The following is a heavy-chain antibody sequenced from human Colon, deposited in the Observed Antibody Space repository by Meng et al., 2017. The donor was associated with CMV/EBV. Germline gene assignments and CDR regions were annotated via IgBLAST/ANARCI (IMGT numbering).Heavy chain of an antibody. V-gene: IGHV3-48*04. Sequence: GGSLRLSCVASGFMFSGYIMTWVRQAPGKGLEWIASIRSSSNSIKYADSVRGRFTISPDNANNSMYLQMNSLTGDDTAVYYCARERTESSGWFGGSVGYFDYWGQGTLVTVSS. J-gene: IGHJ4*02. D-gene: IGHD6-19*01. CDR1: GFMFSGYI. CDR2: IRSSSNSI. CDR3: ARERTESSGWFGGSVGYFDY.